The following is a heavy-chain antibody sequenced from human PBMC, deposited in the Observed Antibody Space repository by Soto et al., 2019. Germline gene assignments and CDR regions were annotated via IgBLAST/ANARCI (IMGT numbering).Heavy chain of an antibody. CDR1: GFTFSSYD. CDR2: IGTAGDT. J-gene: IGHJ4*01. D-gene: IGHD7-27*01. CDR3: ARGGTRGLGIDY. V-gene: IGHV3-13*01. Sequence: PGGSLRLSCAASGFTFSSYDMHWVRQATGKGLEWVSAIGTAGDTYYPGSVKGRFTISRENAKNSLYLQMNSLRAGDTAVYYCARGGTRGLGIDYWGHGSLVTVSS.